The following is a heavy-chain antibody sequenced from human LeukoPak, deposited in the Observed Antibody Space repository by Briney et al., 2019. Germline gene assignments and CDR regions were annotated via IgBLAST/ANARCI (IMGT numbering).Heavy chain of an antibody. CDR2: IRYDGSNK. Sequence: GGSLRLSCAASGFTFSSYGMHWVRQAPGKGLEWVAFIRYDGSNKYYADSVKGRFTISRDNSKNTLYLQMNSLRAEDTAVYYCAKSIRGYSGYDPDSFFDYWGQGALVTVSS. CDR3: AKSIRGYSGYDPDSFFDY. J-gene: IGHJ4*02. V-gene: IGHV3-30*02. D-gene: IGHD5-12*01. CDR1: GFTFSSYG.